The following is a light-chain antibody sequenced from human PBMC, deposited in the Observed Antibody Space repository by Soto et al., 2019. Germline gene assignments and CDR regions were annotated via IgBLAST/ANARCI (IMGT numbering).Light chain of an antibody. CDR2: EVT. CDR1: STDVGGYNS. V-gene: IGLV2-8*01. CDR3: SSYAGSNNYYV. J-gene: IGLJ1*01. Sequence: YTGTSTDVGGYNSVSWYQQLPGKAPKLIIYEVTKRPSGVPDRFSGSKSGNTASLTVSGLQAEDDADYFCSSYAGSNNYYVFGTGTKVTVL.